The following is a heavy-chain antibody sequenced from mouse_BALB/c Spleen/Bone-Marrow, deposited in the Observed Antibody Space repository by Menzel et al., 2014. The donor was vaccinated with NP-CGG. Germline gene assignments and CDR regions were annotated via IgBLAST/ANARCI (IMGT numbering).Heavy chain of an antibody. CDR2: IRNKGKGYTT. D-gene: IGHD2-4*01. CDR3: ARDINYDIYWYFDV. Sequence: EVQLQQSGGGLVQPGGSLRLSCAPSGFTFTDYYMSWVRQPPGKALEWLGFIRNKGKGYTTEYSASVKGRFTISRDNSQSILYLQMNTLRAEDSATYYCARDINYDIYWYFDVWGAGTTVTVSS. J-gene: IGHJ1*01. CDR1: GFTFTDYY. V-gene: IGHV7-3*02.